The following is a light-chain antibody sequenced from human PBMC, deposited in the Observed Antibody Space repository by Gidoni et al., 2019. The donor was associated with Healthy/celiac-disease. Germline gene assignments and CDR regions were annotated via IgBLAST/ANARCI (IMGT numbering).Light chain of an antibody. V-gene: IGKV4-1*01. CDR3: QQYYSPFT. J-gene: IGKJ2*01. CDR2: WAS. CDR1: QSVLYSSNNKNY. Sequence: DIVMPQSPDSLAVSLDERATINCKSSQSVLYSSNNKNYVAWYQQKTGQPPKLLMYWASTRESGVPDRFSGSGSGTDFTLTISSLQAEDVAVYYCQQYYSPFTFGQGTKLEIK.